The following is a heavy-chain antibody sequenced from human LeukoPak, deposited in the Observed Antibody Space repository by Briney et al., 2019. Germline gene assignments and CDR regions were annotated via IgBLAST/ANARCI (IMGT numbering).Heavy chain of an antibody. J-gene: IGHJ4*02. CDR3: ARAYDFWSASPDY. D-gene: IGHD3-3*01. CDR1: GGTFSSYA. V-gene: IGHV1-69*13. CDR2: IIPIFGTA. Sequence: SVKVSCKASGGTFSSYAISWVRQAPGQGLEWMGGIIPIFGTANYAQKFQGRVTITADESTSTAYMELSSLRSEDTAVYYCARAYDFWSASPDYWGQGTLVTVSS.